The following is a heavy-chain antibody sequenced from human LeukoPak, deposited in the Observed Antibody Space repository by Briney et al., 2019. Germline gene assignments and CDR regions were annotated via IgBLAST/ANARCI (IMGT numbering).Heavy chain of an antibody. V-gene: IGHV4-4*07. D-gene: IGHD3-10*01. Sequence: SETLSLTCTVSGGSISSYYWSWIRQPAVKGLEWIGRIYTSGSDYNSSLRSRVTMSVDTSKNQFSLKLSSVSAADTAVYYCAREEGEYGSGSYGSFDYWGQGILVTVSS. J-gene: IGHJ4*02. CDR2: IYTSGS. CDR1: GGSISSYY. CDR3: AREEGEYGSGSYGSFDY.